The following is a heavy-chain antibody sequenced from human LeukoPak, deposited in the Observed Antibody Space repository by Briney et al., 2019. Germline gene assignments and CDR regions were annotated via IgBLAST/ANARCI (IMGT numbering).Heavy chain of an antibody. CDR2: ISRGSSSI. J-gene: IGHJ4*02. D-gene: IGHD4-17*01. CDR3: ARGATVTSPFDY. V-gene: IGHV3-48*02. CDR1: GFTFSNYN. Sequence: GGSLRLSCAASGFTFSNYNMNWVRQAPGKGLEWVSRISRGSSSIYYADSVKGRFTISRDNARNSVFLQMNSLRDEDTAVYYCARGATVTSPFDYWGQGTLVTVSS.